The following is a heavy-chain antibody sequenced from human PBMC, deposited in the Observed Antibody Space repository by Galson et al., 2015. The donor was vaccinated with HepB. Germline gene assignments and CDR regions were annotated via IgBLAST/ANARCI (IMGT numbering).Heavy chain of an antibody. D-gene: IGHD6-13*01. J-gene: IGHJ4*02. Sequence: QSGAEVKKPGESLRISCEGSGYRFTSYWISWVRQMPGKGLEWMGRIDPSDSYTNYSPSFQGHVTISADKSISTAYLQWNSLKASDTAMYYCARHGGIAAPEDYWGQGTLVTVSS. CDR1: GYRFTSYW. CDR2: IDPSDSYT. CDR3: ARHGGIAAPEDY. V-gene: IGHV5-10-1*01.